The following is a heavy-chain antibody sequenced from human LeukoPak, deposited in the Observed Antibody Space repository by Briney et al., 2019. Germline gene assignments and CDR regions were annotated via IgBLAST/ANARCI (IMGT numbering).Heavy chain of an antibody. D-gene: IGHD3-3*02. CDR2: IGSDNKP. J-gene: IGHJ4*02. CDR3: ARGPALALSFFDY. Sequence: GGSLRLSCEASGFTFSAYAMTWVRQAPGQGLEWASPIGSDNKPHYSESVKGRFAISRDNSKSMLFLQLNSLRAEDTALYYCARGPALALSFFDYWGQGTLVTVSS. V-gene: IGHV3-23*05. CDR1: GFTFSAYA.